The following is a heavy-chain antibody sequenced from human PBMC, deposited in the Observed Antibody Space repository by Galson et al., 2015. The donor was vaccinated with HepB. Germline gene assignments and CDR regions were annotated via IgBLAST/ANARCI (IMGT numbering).Heavy chain of an antibody. D-gene: IGHD3-22*01. Sequence: SVKVSCKASGGTFSSYTVTWVRQAPGQGLEWMGIINPSGGSTSYAQKFQGRVTMTRDTSTSTAYMELSSLRSEDTAVYYCARAPRGSSGYYYKFDYWGQGTLVTVSS. CDR1: GGTFSSYT. CDR2: INPSGGST. CDR3: ARAPRGSSGYYYKFDY. J-gene: IGHJ4*02. V-gene: IGHV1-46*01.